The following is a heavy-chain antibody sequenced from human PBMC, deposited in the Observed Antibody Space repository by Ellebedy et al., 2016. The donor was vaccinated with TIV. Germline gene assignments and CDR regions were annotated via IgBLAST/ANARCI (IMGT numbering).Heavy chain of an antibody. J-gene: IGHJ4*02. CDR3: AKDGRDYGAYVLGTQFDD. CDR1: GFTFSNYA. Sequence: GGSLRLXXAASGFTFSNYAMNWVRQAPGKGLEWVSAISGSGSATHHADTVKGRFTISRDNSKNTLYLQMNSLRVDDTAVYYCAKDGRDYGAYVLGTQFDDWGQGTLVTVSS. CDR2: ISGSGSAT. V-gene: IGHV3-23*01. D-gene: IGHD4-17*01.